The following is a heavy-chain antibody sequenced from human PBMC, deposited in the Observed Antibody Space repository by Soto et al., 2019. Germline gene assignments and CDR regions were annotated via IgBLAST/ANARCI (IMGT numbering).Heavy chain of an antibody. CDR3: ARDGHRSGDY. Sequence: QVQLVQSGAEVKKPGASVKVSCKASGYTFTAYYIHWVRQAPGQGLEWVGWINPNTGDTNYARRFQGRVSLTRDTSINTAYMELSRLRSDDTAVYYCARDGHRSGDYWGQGALVTVSS. D-gene: IGHD1-26*01. V-gene: IGHV1-2*02. CDR1: GYTFTAYY. CDR2: INPNTGDT. J-gene: IGHJ4*02.